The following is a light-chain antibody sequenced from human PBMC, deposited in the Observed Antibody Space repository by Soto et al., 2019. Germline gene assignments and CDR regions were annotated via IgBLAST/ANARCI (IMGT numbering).Light chain of an antibody. CDR3: NSYTSNNTLV. CDR1: SSDVGGYNH. J-gene: IGLJ2*01. V-gene: IGLV2-14*03. CDR2: DVT. Sequence: QSALTQPASVSGSPGQSITISCTGTSSDVGGYNHVSWYQQHPGKAPKLMIYDVTDRPSGVSNRFSGSKSGNTASLAISGLQGEEQAVYYCNSYTSNNTLVFGGGTKLTVL.